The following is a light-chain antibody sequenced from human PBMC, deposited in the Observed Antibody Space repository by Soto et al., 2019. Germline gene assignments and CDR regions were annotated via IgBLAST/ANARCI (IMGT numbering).Light chain of an antibody. CDR2: LEDSGTY. Sequence: QAVVTQSSSASASLGSSVKLTCTLSSGHSRYIIAWHQQQPGKAPRYLMNLEDSGTYTKGSGVPDRFSGSSSGAARYLVISNIQSEDEADYYCETWDSNTAVFGGGTKVTVL. V-gene: IGLV4-60*03. CDR1: SGHSRYI. J-gene: IGLJ3*02. CDR3: ETWDSNTAV.